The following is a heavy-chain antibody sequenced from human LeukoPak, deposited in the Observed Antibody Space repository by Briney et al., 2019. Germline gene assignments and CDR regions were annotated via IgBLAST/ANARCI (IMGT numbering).Heavy chain of an antibody. D-gene: IGHD6-13*01. CDR3: ARPRPELGSSWYLGAFDI. CDR2: IYPGDSDT. Sequence: GESLKISCRGSGYSFTSYWIGWVRQMPGKGLEWMGIIYPGDSDTRYSTSFQGQVTISADKSISTAYLQWSSLKASDTAMYYCARPRPELGSSWYLGAFDIWGRGTMVTVSS. CDR1: GYSFTSYW. J-gene: IGHJ3*02. V-gene: IGHV5-51*01.